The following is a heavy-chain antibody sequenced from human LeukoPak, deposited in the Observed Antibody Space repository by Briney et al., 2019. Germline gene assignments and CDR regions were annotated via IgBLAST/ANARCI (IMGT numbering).Heavy chain of an antibody. Sequence: GASVKVSCKASGGTFSSYAISWVRQAPGQGLEWMGGIIPIFGTANYAQKFQGRVTITADESTSTAYMELSSLRSEDTAVYYCARAGEGYYDSSGYYYDFDYWGQGTLVIVSS. V-gene: IGHV1-69*13. D-gene: IGHD3-22*01. CDR2: IIPIFGTA. J-gene: IGHJ4*02. CDR3: ARAGEGYYDSSGYYYDFDY. CDR1: GGTFSSYA.